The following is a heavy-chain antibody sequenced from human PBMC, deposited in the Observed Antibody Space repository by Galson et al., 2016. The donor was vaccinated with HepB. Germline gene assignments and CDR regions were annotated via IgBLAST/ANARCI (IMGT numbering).Heavy chain of an antibody. CDR2: LWYDGSNK. J-gene: IGHJ4*02. CDR1: GFTFSSYG. Sequence: SLRLSCAASGFTFSSYGMHWVRQAPGKGLEWVAVLWYDGSNKYYADSVKGRFTNSRDNSKNTRDLQMNSLRAEDTAVYYCAVSSGWRPEFDYWGQGTLVTVAS. CDR3: AVSSGWRPEFDY. D-gene: IGHD6-19*01. V-gene: IGHV3-33*01.